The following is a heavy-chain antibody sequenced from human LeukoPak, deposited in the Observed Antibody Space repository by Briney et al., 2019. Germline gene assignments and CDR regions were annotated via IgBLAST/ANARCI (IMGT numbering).Heavy chain of an antibody. CDR2: IYYSGST. CDR1: GGSISSGGYY. Sequence: PSQTLSLTCTVSGGSISSGGYYWSWIRQHPGKGLEWIGCIYYSGSTNYNPSLKSRATISVDTSKNQFSLKLSSVTAADTAVYYCASVGGSYSYYYYYGMDVWGQGTTVTVSS. V-gene: IGHV4-61*08. D-gene: IGHD1-26*01. CDR3: ASVGGSYSYYYYYGMDV. J-gene: IGHJ6*02.